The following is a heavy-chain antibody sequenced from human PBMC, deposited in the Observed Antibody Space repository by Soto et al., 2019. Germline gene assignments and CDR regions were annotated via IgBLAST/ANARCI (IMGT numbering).Heavy chain of an antibody. Sequence: SETLSLTCTVSGGSMSSYYWSWIRQPPGKGLEWIGYIYYSGSTNYNPSLKSRVTISVDTSKNQFSLKLSSLTAADTAVYYCARAWPGVTNYYYMDVWGKGTTVTVSS. CDR3: ARAWPGVTNYYYMDV. V-gene: IGHV4-59*01. D-gene: IGHD4-17*01. CDR2: IYYSGST. CDR1: GGSMSSYY. J-gene: IGHJ6*03.